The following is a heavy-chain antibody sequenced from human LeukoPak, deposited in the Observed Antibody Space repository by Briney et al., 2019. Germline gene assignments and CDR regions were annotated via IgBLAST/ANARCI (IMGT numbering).Heavy chain of an antibody. CDR1: GGSISSGSYY. Sequence: PSETLSLTCTVSGGSISSGSYYWSWIRQPAGKGLEWIGRIYTSGSTNYNPSLKSRVTISVDTSKNQFSLKLSSVTAADTAVYYCARWSSWRASQQKHGNNWFDPWGQGTLVTVSS. D-gene: IGHD2-15*01. V-gene: IGHV4-61*02. CDR3: ARWSSWRASQQKHGNNWFDP. J-gene: IGHJ5*02. CDR2: IYTSGST.